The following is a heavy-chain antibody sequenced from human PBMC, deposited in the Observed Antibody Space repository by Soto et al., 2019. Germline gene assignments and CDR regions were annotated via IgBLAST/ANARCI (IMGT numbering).Heavy chain of an antibody. Sequence: ASVKVSCKASGGTFSSYAISWVRQAPGQGLEWMGGIIPIFGTANYAQKFQGRVTITADESTSTAYMELSSLRSEDTAVYYCASRGPATTPNWFDPWGQGTLVTVSS. J-gene: IGHJ5*02. CDR2: IIPIFGTA. CDR1: GGTFSSYA. CDR3: ASRGPATTPNWFDP. D-gene: IGHD1-26*01. V-gene: IGHV1-69*13.